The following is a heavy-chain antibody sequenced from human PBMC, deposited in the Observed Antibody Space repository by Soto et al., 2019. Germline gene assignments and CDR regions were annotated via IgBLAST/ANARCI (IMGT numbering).Heavy chain of an antibody. CDR2: IIPIFDRT. D-gene: IGHD2-21*01. J-gene: IGHJ4*02. Sequence: QVQLVQSGAEVKKPGSSVKVSCKASGGIFSSYTISWVRQAPGQGLEWMGGIIPIFDRTNYAXXXXXRVXXXXXXXXXXXXXXXXXXXXXDTAMYYCARDHERFAPREFHYFHSWGQGTLXTXSX. CDR3: ARDHERFAPREFHYFHS. CDR1: GGIFSSYT. V-gene: IGHV1-69*01.